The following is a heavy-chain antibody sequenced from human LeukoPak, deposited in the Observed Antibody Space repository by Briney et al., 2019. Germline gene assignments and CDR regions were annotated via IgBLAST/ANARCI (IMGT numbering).Heavy chain of an antibody. V-gene: IGHV4-39*07. Sequence: PSETLSLTCSVSGGSISSSSHYWGWIRQPPGKGLEWIGSIYYGGSTYYNPSLKSRVTISVDTSKNQFSLKLSSVTAADTAVYYCARVPGRSSGWYSFDYWGQGTLVTVSS. CDR2: IYYGGST. CDR1: GGSISSSSHY. J-gene: IGHJ4*02. CDR3: ARVPGRSSGWYSFDY. D-gene: IGHD6-19*01.